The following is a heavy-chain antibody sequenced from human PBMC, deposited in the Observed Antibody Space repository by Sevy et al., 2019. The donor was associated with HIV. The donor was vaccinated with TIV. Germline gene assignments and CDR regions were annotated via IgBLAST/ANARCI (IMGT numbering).Heavy chain of an antibody. D-gene: IGHD1-20*01. V-gene: IGHV3-23*01. CDR3: AKDRYNWNDLGWFES. CDR2: IGGNDGET. J-gene: IGHJ5*01. CDR1: GFNFNDHA. Sequence: GGSLRLSCEASGFNFNDHAMSWVRQPPGKGLEWVSSIGGNDGETYYADSVKGRFAVSRDNDKNTVFLQMKSLRVEDTAIYYCAKDRYNWNDLGWFESWGQGTLVTVSS.